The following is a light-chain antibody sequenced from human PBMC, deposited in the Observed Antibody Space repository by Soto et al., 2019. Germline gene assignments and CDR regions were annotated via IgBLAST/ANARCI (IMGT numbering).Light chain of an antibody. CDR2: VAS. Sequence: DRQMTQSRFSLSASVGDRVTIACRASQSISTSLNWYQQKPGKAPKLLIYVASSLQSGVPSRFSGSGSGTDFTLTISSLQPEDFAPYFRQQSYSTPYTLGQGTKLEIK. CDR3: QQSYSTPYT. CDR1: QSISTS. V-gene: IGKV1-39*01. J-gene: IGKJ2*01.